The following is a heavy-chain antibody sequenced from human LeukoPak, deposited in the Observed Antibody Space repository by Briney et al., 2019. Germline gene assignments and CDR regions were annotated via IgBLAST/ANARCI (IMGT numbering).Heavy chain of an antibody. CDR1: GFTFSGYE. V-gene: IGHV3-48*03. J-gene: IGHJ4*02. CDR2: ISSGSTI. CDR3: AREWNYDLWDY. Sequence: PGGSLRLSCAASGFTFSGYEMNWVRQAPGKGLEWVSYISSGSTIHYADSVKGRFTISRDNAKNSLYLQMNSLRAEDTAVYYCAREWNYDLWDYWGQGSLVTVSS. D-gene: IGHD3-3*01.